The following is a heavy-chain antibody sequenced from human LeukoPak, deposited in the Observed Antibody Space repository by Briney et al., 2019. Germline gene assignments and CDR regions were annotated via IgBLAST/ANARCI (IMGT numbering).Heavy chain of an antibody. D-gene: IGHD2-2*01. J-gene: IGHJ4*02. Sequence: SSETLSLTCTVSGGSISSYYWSWIRQPPGKGLEWIGYIYYSGSTNYNPPLKSRVTISVDTSKNQFSLKLSSVTAADTAVYYCARGRYCSSTSCVPFDYWGQGTLVTVSS. V-gene: IGHV4-59*01. CDR1: GGSISSYY. CDR3: ARGRYCSSTSCVPFDY. CDR2: IYYSGST.